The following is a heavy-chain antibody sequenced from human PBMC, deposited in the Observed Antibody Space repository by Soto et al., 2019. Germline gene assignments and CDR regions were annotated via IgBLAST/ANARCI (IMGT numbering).Heavy chain of an antibody. J-gene: IGHJ4*02. CDR1: GYPLTGDY. CDR3: ARDRAPGSSSSWVDY. CDR2: INPNSGGT. Sequence: XSVKVACTASGYPLTGDYMHWVRQAPGQGLEWMGWINPNSGGTNYAQKFQGWVTMTRDTSISTAYMELSRLRSDDTAVYSCARDRAPGSSSSWVDYWGQGTLVTVLL. D-gene: IGHD6-6*01. V-gene: IGHV1-2*04.